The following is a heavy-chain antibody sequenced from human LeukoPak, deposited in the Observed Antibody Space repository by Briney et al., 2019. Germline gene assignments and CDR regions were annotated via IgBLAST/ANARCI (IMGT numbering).Heavy chain of an antibody. CDR1: GYSFSSYY. D-gene: IGHD5-18*01. CDR3: ARHGYSYGLSFDH. CDR2: IYVLDSDT. V-gene: IGHV5-51*01. J-gene: IGHJ4*02. Sequence: SLKISYKSSGYSFSSYYIDWLRQMPEKGLELVGVIYVLDSDTRYRPPYQGKVTNSPDKSISAAYLQWSSRKASDTAIYYCARHGYSYGLSFDHWGQGTLVTVSS.